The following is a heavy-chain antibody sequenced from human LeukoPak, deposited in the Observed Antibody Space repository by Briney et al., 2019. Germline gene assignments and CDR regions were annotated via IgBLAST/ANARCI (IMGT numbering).Heavy chain of an antibody. D-gene: IGHD2-15*01. CDR3: ARVVGYCSGGSCYPLPYYYYGMDV. CDR1: GGSFSGYY. CDR2: INHSGST. V-gene: IGHV4-34*01. J-gene: IGHJ6*04. Sequence: SETLSLTCAVYGGSFSGYYWSWIRQPPGKGLEWIWEINHSGSTNYNPSLKSRVTISVDTSKNQFSLKLSSVTAADTAVYYCARVVGYCSGGSCYPLPYYYYGMDVWGKGTTVTVSS.